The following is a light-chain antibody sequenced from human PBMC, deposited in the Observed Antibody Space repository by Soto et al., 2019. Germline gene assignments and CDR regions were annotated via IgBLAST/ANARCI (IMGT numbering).Light chain of an antibody. V-gene: IGKV1-9*01. CDR2: AAS. CDR3: QQLNSYLYT. CDR1: QGISSY. J-gene: IGKJ2*01. Sequence: DIQLTQSPSFLSASVGDRVTITCRASQGISSYLAWYQQKPGKAPKLLIYAASTLQSGVPSRFSGSGSGTEFTLTISSLQPEDFATYYCQQLNSYLYTFGQGTNLEIK.